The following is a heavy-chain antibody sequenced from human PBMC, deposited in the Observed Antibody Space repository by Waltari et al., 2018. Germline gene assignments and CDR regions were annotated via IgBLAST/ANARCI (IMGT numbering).Heavy chain of an antibody. J-gene: IGHJ3*02. CDR1: GGSFSGYY. D-gene: IGHD3-3*01. Sequence: QVQLQQWGAGLLKPSETLSLTCAVYGGSFSGYYWSWIRQPPGKGLEWIGEINHSGSTNYNPSLKSRVTISVDTSKNQFSLKLSSVTAADTAVYYSARGLRFLRAFDIWGQGTMVTVSS. CDR2: INHSGST. CDR3: ARGLRFLRAFDI. V-gene: IGHV4-34*01.